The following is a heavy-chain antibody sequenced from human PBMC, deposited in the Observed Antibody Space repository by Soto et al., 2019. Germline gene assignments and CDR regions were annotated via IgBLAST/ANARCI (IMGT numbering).Heavy chain of an antibody. D-gene: IGHD3-22*01. CDR3: ARGPHSSGYYPT. Sequence: GASVKVSCKASGYTFTGYYMHWVRQAPGQGLEWMGGIIPIFGTANYAQKFQGRVTITADESTSTAYMELSSLRSEDTAVYYCARGPHSSGYYPTWGQGTLVTVSS. V-gene: IGHV1-69*13. J-gene: IGHJ4*02. CDR2: IIPIFGTA. CDR1: GYTFTGYY.